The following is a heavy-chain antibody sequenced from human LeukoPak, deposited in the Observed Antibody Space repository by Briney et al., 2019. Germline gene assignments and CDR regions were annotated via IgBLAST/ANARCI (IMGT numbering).Heavy chain of an antibody. D-gene: IGHD2-21*02. CDR1: GGSFSGYY. CDR3: ARGAVVTPRLAFDI. Sequence: SETLSLTCAVYGGSFSGYYWSWIRQPPGKGLEWIGEINHSGSTNYNPSLKSRVTISVDTSKNQFSLKLSSVTAADTAVYYCARGAVVTPRLAFDIWGQGTMVTVS. V-gene: IGHV4-34*01. J-gene: IGHJ3*02. CDR2: INHSGST.